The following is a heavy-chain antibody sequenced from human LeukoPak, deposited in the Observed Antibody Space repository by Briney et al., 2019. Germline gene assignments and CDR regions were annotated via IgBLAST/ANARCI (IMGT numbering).Heavy chain of an antibody. CDR3: ARFPSFYYGSGRGSVNAFDI. J-gene: IGHJ3*02. CDR2: IYPSDSDT. CDR1: GYSFTSYW. D-gene: IGHD3-10*01. Sequence: GESLKISCKGSGYSFTSYWIAWVRQMPGKGLEWMGIIYPSDSDTRYSPSFQGQVTISADKSISTAYLQWSSLKASDTAMYYCARFPSFYYGSGRGSVNAFDIWGQGTMVTVSS. V-gene: IGHV5-51*01.